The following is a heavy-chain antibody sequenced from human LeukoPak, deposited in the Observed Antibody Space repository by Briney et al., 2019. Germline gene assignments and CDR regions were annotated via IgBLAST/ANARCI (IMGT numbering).Heavy chain of an antibody. CDR1: GGSISSGDYY. CDR2: IYYSGST. Sequence: SQTLSLTCTVSGGSISSGDYYWSWIRQPPGKGLEWIGYIYYSGSTYYNPSLKSRVTISVDTSKNQFSLKLSSVTAADTAVYYCARAPGHYGSGSYYPQDYWGQGTLVTVSS. D-gene: IGHD3-10*01. V-gene: IGHV4-30-4*08. CDR3: ARAPGHYGSGSYYPQDY. J-gene: IGHJ4*02.